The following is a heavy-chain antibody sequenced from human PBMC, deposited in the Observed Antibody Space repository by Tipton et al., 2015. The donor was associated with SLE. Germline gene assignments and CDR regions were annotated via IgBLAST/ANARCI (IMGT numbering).Heavy chain of an antibody. D-gene: IGHD6-19*01. V-gene: IGHV4-4*07. J-gene: IGHJ5*02. CDR3: AKYNSPSWFDP. CDR1: GGPISSEY. Sequence: TLSLTCTVSGGPISSEYWSWLRQPAGKGLEWIGRLNPSGGTNYNPSLQSRVTMSVDTSKKQFSLKLTSVTAADTAVYYCAKYNSPSWFDPWGQGTLVTVSS. CDR2: LNPSGGT.